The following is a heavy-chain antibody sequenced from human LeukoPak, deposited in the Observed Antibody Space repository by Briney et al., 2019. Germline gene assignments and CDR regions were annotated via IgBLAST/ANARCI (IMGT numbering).Heavy chain of an antibody. D-gene: IGHD2-15*01. CDR2: AYYSGHT. CDR3: ARHPFATPFDY. J-gene: IGHJ4*02. V-gene: IGHV4-59*08. CDR1: GGSISDNY. Sequence: SETLSLTCTVSGGSISDNYWSWIRQPPGKGLEWIGYAYYSGHTNYNSSLKSRVTMSLDASKSQFSLRLSSVTAADTAVYFCARHPFATPFDYWGPGTLVTVSS.